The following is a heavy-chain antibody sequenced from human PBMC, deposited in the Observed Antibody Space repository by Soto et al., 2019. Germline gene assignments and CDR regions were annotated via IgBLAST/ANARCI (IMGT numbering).Heavy chain of an antibody. V-gene: IGHV4-59*08. Sequence: QVQLQESGPGLVKPSETLSLTCTVSGGSISSYYWSWIRQPPGKGLVWFGYIYYSGSTNYNPSLKSLLSIPVGTSKNQFSLKLRSVPPADPAENYWARRYRSCLDYWGQRTLVTVSS. CDR2: IYYSGST. CDR1: GGSISSYY. CDR3: ARRYRSCLDY. J-gene: IGHJ4*02. D-gene: IGHD2-2*01.